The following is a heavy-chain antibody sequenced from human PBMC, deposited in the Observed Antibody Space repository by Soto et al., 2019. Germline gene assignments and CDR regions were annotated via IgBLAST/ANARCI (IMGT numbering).Heavy chain of an antibody. CDR3: ASRSGSYYRYYYYGMDV. CDR2: INHSGST. CDR1: GGSFSGYY. J-gene: IGHJ6*02. D-gene: IGHD3-10*01. Sequence: SETLSLTCAVYGGSFSGYYWSWIRQPPGKGLEWIGEINHSGSTNYNPSLKSRVTISVDTSKNQFSLKLSSVTAADTAVYYCASRSGSYYRYYYYGMDVWGQGATVTVSS. V-gene: IGHV4-34*01.